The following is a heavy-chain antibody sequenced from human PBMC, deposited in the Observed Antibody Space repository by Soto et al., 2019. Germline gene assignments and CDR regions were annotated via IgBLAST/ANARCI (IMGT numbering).Heavy chain of an antibody. V-gene: IGHV2-5*01. CDR2: IYWNDEA. D-gene: IGHD6-13*01. CDR1: GFSLSTDAVG. J-gene: IGHJ4*02. CDR3: AHRIAAPGRTLDY. Sequence: QITLEESGPTLVRPTQTLTLTCTVSGFSLSTDAVGVAWIRQPPGKALEWLALIYWNDEARYKSSLNNRLTITKDISKNQVVLTMTDMAPLDTATYFCAHRIAAPGRTLDYWGQGILVTVSS.